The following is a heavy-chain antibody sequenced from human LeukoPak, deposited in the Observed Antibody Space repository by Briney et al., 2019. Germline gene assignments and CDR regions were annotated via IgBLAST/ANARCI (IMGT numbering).Heavy chain of an antibody. CDR3: ARDRGGYGYFDY. CDR2: ISAYNGNT. V-gene: IGHV1-18*01. CDR1: GYTFTSYS. J-gene: IGHJ4*02. Sequence: PGASVKLSCKASGYTFTSYSIGWVRQAPGQGLEWMGWISAYNGNTNYAQKLQGRFTMTTDTSTSTAYMEMRSLRSDDTAVYYCARDRGGYGYFDYWGQGTLVTVSS. D-gene: IGHD5-12*01.